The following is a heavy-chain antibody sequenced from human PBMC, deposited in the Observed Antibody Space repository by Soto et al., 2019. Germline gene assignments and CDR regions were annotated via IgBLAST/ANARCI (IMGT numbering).Heavy chain of an antibody. CDR3: TTREVPIVDSGINY. V-gene: IGHV3-74*01. CDR2: INPDGTIT. Sequence: EVQLVESGGDLVQPGGSLRLSCAASGLTFSSQWMNWVRQAPGKGLVWVAVINPDGTITNYADSVKGRFSISRDNAKNTVYLQMNSLRAEDTALYYCTTREVPIVDSGINYWGKGTLVTVSS. D-gene: IGHD1-26*01. J-gene: IGHJ4*02. CDR1: GLTFSSQW.